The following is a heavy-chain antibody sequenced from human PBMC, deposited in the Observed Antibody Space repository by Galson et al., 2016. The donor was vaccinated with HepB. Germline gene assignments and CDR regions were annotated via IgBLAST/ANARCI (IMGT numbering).Heavy chain of an antibody. J-gene: IGHJ4*02. CDR1: GSTFSSYA. D-gene: IGHD6-13*01. V-gene: IGHV3-23*01. Sequence: SLRLSCAASGSTFSSYAMSWVRQAPGKGLEWVSAISITVSSTYYADSVKGRFTISRDNSKNTLYLQMNTLRSEDTAIYYCAKRIGAGGQFDYWGQGTLVTVSS. CDR2: ISITVSST. CDR3: AKRIGAGGQFDY.